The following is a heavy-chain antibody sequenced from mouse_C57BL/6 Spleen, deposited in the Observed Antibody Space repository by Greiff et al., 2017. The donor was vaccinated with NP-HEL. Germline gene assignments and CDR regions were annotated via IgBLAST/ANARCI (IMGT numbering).Heavy chain of an antibody. CDR2: ISDGGSYT. J-gene: IGHJ1*03. D-gene: IGHD1-1*01. V-gene: IGHV5-4*03. Sequence: EVMLVESGGGLVKPGGSLKLSCAASGFTFSSYAMSWVRQTPEKRLEWVATISDGGSYTYYPDNVKGRFTISRDNAKNNLYLQMSHLKSEDTAMYYCARGSTTVVSYFDVWGTGTTVTVSS. CDR1: GFTFSSYA. CDR3: ARGSTTVVSYFDV.